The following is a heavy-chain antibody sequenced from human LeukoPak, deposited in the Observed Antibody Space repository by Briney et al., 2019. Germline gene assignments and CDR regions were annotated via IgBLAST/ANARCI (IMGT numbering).Heavy chain of an antibody. D-gene: IGHD6-19*01. CDR2: INPDGSDT. Sequence: GGSLRLPCAASGFTFSSHWMHWVRQAPGKGLVWVSRINPDGSDTSHADSVKGRFTISRDNAKNTLYLQMSSQRAEDTAVYYCVKLGAVAGSNCWGQGTLVTVSS. V-gene: IGHV3-74*01. CDR3: VKLGAVAGSNC. CDR1: GFTFSSHW. J-gene: IGHJ4*02.